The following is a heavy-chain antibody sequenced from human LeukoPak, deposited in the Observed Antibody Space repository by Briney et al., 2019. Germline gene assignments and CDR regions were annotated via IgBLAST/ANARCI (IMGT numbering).Heavy chain of an antibody. CDR3: ARPLDSSNNYFDY. V-gene: IGHV3-21*01. CDR1: GFTFSRNA. CDR2: ISSSSNYM. D-gene: IGHD6-13*01. J-gene: IGHJ4*02. Sequence: PGGSLRLSCAASGFTFSRNAMNWVRQAPGKGLEWVSFISSSSNYMSYADSVKGRFTISRDNAKNSLYLQVNGLRAEDTAVYYCARPLDSSNNYFDYWGQGTLVTVSA.